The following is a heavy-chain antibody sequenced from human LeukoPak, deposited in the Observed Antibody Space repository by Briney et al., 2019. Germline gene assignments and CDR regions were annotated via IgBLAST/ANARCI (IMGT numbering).Heavy chain of an antibody. CDR2: IYFSGST. V-gene: IGHV4-39*01. J-gene: IGHJ4*02. Sequence: SETLSLTCTVSGGSISSSGFYWGWIRQPPGKGLEWIGNIYFSGSTYYNPSLKSRVTISVDTSKNQFSLKLSSVTAADTAVYYCARQTGSGLFILPGGQGTLVTVSS. CDR3: ARQTGSGLFILP. CDR1: GGSISSSGFY. D-gene: IGHD3/OR15-3a*01.